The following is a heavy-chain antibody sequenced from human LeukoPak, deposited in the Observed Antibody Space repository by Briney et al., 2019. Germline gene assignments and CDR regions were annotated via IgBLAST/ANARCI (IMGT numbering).Heavy chain of an antibody. Sequence: GGSLRLSCEASGFTFSSYGMHWVRQAPGKGLEWVAVISYDGSNKYYADSVKGRFTISRDNSKNTLYLQMNSLRAEDTAVYYCAKLLPSSPFDYWGQGTLVTVSS. V-gene: IGHV3-30*18. CDR3: AKLLPSSPFDY. J-gene: IGHJ4*02. CDR1: GFTFSSYG. CDR2: ISYDGSNK.